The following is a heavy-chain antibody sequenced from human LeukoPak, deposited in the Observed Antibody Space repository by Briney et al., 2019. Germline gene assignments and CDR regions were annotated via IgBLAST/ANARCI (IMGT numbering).Heavy chain of an antibody. CDR1: SGALSGFN. CDR3: ASLISSFPTYYYGMDV. CDR2: IYYSGST. J-gene: IGHJ6*02. D-gene: IGHD6-6*01. Sequence: SQTLSLTPAVSSGALSGFNTGGSSPPPRKGLGGGVDIYYSGSTNYTPSLKSRVTISVDTCKNQFSLKLSSVTAADTAVYYCASLISSFPTYYYGMDVWGQGTTVTVSS. V-gene: IGHV4-59*01.